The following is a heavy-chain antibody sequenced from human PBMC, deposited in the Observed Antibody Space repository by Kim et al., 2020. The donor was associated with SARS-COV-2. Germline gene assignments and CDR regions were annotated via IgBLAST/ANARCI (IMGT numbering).Heavy chain of an antibody. J-gene: IGHJ2*01. D-gene: IGHD3-9*01. V-gene: IGHV3-9*01. CDR3: AKDRGAGRLILTGSDAYYWYFDL. Sequence: GGSLRLSCAASGFTFDDYAMHWVRQAPGKGLEWVSGISWNSGSIGYADSVKGRFTISRDNAKNSLYLQMNSLRAEDTALYYCAKDRGAGRLILTGSDAYYWYFDLWGRGTLVTVSS. CDR1: GFTFDDYA. CDR2: ISWNSGSI.